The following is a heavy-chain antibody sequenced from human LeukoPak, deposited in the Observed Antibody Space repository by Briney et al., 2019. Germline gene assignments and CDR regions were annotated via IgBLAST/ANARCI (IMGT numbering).Heavy chain of an antibody. CDR2: IIPIFGTA. J-gene: IGHJ4*02. CDR3: ARNVDYSNGISN. D-gene: IGHD4-11*01. Sequence: GASVKVSCKASGGTFSSYAISWVRQAPGQGLEWMGGIIPIFGTANYAQKFQGRVTITTDESTSTAYMELSSLRSEDTAVYYCARNVDYSNGISNWGQGTLVTVSS. V-gene: IGHV1-69*05. CDR1: GGTFSSYA.